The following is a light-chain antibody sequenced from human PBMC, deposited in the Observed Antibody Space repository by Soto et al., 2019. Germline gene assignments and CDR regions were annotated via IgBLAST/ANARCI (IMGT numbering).Light chain of an antibody. CDR1: SSNIGSNY. Sequence: QSVLTQPPSASGTPGQRVTISCSGSSSNIGSNYVYWYQQLPGTAPKLFIYRNNQRPSGVPERFSGSKSGTSASLAISGLRSEDEADYYCAACDDSLSGRVFGTGTKVTVL. CDR3: AACDDSLSGRV. J-gene: IGLJ1*01. V-gene: IGLV1-47*01. CDR2: RNN.